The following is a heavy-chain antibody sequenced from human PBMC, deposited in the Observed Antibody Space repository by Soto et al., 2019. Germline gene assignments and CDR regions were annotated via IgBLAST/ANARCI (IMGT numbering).Heavy chain of an antibody. CDR3: ARGPPGIAASGSYN. Sequence: DVQLEESGGGLIQPGGSLRLSCAVSGFTVSNNYMTWVRQAPGKGLEWVSLIYSSGGTKYADSVRGRFTISRDNSKNTLYLQMNSLKVGDTAVYYCARGPPGIAASGSYNWGQGTLVTVSS. V-gene: IGHV3-53*01. J-gene: IGHJ4*02. D-gene: IGHD6-13*01. CDR1: GFTVSNNY. CDR2: IYSSGGT.